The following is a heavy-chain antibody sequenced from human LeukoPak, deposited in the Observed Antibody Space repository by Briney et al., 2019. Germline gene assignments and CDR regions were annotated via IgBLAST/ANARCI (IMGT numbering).Heavy chain of an antibody. Sequence: SETLSLTCTVSGGSINNYYWSWIRQPPGKGLEWIGSIFYSGSTNYNPSLKSRVIISVDTSNNQFSLKLSSVTAADTAVYYCARENGGELLSNWFDPWGQEPLVTVSS. D-gene: IGHD1-26*01. J-gene: IGHJ5*02. CDR2: IFYSGST. CDR3: ARENGGELLSNWFDP. CDR1: GGSINNYY. V-gene: IGHV4-59*08.